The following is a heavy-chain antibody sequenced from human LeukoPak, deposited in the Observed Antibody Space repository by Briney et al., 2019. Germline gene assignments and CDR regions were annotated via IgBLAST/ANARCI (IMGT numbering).Heavy chain of an antibody. V-gene: IGHV3-30-3*01. CDR2: ISYDGSNK. CDR3: ARDQSFSSGYQGYYFDY. J-gene: IGHJ4*02. CDR1: GFTFSSYA. Sequence: PGGSLRLSCAASGFTFSSYAMHWVCQAPGKGLEWVAVISYDGSNKYYADSVKGRFTISRDNSKNTLYLQMNSLRAEDTAVYYCARDQSFSSGYQGYYFDYWGQGTLVTVSS. D-gene: IGHD3-22*01.